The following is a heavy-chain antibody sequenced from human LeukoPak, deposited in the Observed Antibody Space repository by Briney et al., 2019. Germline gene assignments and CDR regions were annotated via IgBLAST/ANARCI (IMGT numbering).Heavy chain of an antibody. CDR1: GGSVCSGSYH. CDR3: AKAGGTYYDGGRATFDY. CDR2: IYYSEST. D-gene: IGHD1-26*01. J-gene: IGHJ4*02. V-gene: IGHV4-61*01. Sequence: SETLSLTCTVSGGSVCSGSYHWSWIRQPPGKGLEWIGYIYYSESTNYNPSLKSRVIISLDTSKNQFSLKLSSVTAADTAVYYCAKAGGTYYDGGRATFDYWGQGTLVTVSS.